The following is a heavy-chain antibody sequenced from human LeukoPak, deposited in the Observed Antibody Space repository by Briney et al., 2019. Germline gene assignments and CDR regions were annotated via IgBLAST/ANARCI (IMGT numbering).Heavy chain of an antibody. D-gene: IGHD4/OR15-4a*01. CDR3: ARATIDDDAFDI. Sequence: GGSLRLSCAASGFTFSSYAMSWVRQAPGKGLEWVSAISGSGGSTYYADPVKGRFTISRDNSKNTLYLQMNSLRAEDTAVYYCARATIDDDAFDIWGQGTMVTVSS. V-gene: IGHV3-23*01. CDR2: ISGSGGST. J-gene: IGHJ3*02. CDR1: GFTFSSYA.